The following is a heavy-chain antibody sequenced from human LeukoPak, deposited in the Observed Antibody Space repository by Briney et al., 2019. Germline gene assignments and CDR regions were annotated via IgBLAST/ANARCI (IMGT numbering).Heavy chain of an antibody. V-gene: IGHV4-34*01. J-gene: IGHJ5*01. CDR2: INHSGST. D-gene: IGHD6-19*01. CDR3: ARESSGWYAC. Sequence: SETLSLTCAVYGGSFSGYYWSWIRQPPGKGLEWIGEINHSGSTNYNPSLKSRVTISVDTSKNQFSLKLSSVTAADTAVYYCARESSGWYACWGQGTLVTVSS. CDR1: GGSFSGYY.